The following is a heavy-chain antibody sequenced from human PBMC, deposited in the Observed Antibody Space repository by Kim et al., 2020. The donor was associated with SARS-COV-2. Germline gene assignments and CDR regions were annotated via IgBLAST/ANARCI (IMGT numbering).Heavy chain of an antibody. CDR1: GFTFDDYA. CDR3: AKDIKSGGGSPFDY. CDR2: ISWNSGSI. J-gene: IGHJ4*02. Sequence: GGSLRLSCAASGFTFDDYAMHWVRQAPGKGLEWVSGISWNSGSIGYADSVKGRFTISRDNAKNSLYLQMNSLRAEDTALYYCAKDIKSGGGSPFDYWGQGTLVTVSS. V-gene: IGHV3-9*01. D-gene: IGHD2-15*01.